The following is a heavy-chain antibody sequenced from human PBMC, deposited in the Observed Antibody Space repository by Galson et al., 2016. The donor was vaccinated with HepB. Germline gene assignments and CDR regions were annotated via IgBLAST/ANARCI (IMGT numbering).Heavy chain of an antibody. CDR2: IFTDGSGT. J-gene: IGHJ3*02. CDR3: GRGSKYGFDM. Sequence: SLRLSCAAPAFTFSAYPMHWVRQAPGKGLVWISRIFTDGSGTLYADSVKGRFTISRDNAKNTLFLQMNSLRADDTAVYYCGRGSKYGFDMWGQGTMVTVSS. CDR1: AFTFSAYP. V-gene: IGHV3-74*01.